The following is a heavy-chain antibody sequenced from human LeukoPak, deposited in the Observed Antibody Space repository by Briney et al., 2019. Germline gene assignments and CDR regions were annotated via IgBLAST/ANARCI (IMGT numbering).Heavy chain of an antibody. D-gene: IGHD3-10*01. CDR3: ARDRQKRYYGSGSHR. V-gene: IGHV3-20*04. J-gene: IGHJ5*02. CDR1: GFTFDDYG. CDR2: INWNGGST. Sequence: GGSLRLSCAASGFTFDDYGMSWVRQAPGKGLEWVSGINWNGGSTGYADSVKGRFTISRDNAKNSLYLQMNSLRAEDTALYYCARDRQKRYYGSGSHRWGQGTLVTVSS.